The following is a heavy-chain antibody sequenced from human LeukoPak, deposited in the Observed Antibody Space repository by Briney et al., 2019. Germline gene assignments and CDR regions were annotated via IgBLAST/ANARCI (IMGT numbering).Heavy chain of an antibody. J-gene: IGHJ4*02. V-gene: IGHV4-34*01. Sequence: SETLSLTCAVYGGSFSGYYWSWIRQPPGKGLEWIGKINHSGSTNYNPSLKSRVTISVDTSKNQFSLKLSSVTAADTAVYYCARAFVEYYDSSGYYYWGQGTLVTVSS. D-gene: IGHD3-22*01. CDR2: INHSGST. CDR1: GGSFSGYY. CDR3: ARAFVEYYDSSGYYY.